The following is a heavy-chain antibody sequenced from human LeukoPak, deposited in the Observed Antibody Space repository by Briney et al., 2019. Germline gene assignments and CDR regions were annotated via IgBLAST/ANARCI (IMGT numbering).Heavy chain of an antibody. CDR3: ARVPPRGYSYVFDL. J-gene: IGHJ2*01. D-gene: IGHD5-18*01. Sequence: GASVKVSCKASGGTFSSYAISWVRQAPGQGLEWMGRVIPIFGTANYAQKFQGRVTSTTDESTSTAYMELSSLRSEDTAVYYCARVPPRGYSYVFDLWGRGTLVTVSS. V-gene: IGHV1-69*05. CDR2: VIPIFGTA. CDR1: GGTFSSYA.